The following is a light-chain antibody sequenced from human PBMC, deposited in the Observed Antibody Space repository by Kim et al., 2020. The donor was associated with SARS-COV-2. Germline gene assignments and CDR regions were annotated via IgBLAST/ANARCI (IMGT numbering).Light chain of an antibody. CDR2: AAS. J-gene: IGKJ1*01. CDR3: QKYNSALWT. V-gene: IGKV1-27*01. CDR1: QGISNY. Sequence: SASVGDRVTITCRASQGISNYLAWYQQKPGKVPKLLIYAASTLQSGVPSRFSGSGSGTDFTLTISSLQPEDVATYYCQKYNSALWTFGQGTKVDIK.